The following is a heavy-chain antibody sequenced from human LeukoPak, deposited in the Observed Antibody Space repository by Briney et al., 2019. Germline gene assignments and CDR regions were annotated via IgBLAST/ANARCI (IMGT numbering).Heavy chain of an antibody. J-gene: IGHJ4*02. CDR1: GFTFSNYV. V-gene: IGHV3-64*01. D-gene: IGHD2-21*02. Sequence: PGGSLRLSCAASGFTFSNYVMHWVRQAPGKGLEYTSAISSNGGSTEYANSVKGRFTISRDNSKDTLYLQMDSLRGEDMAVYYCARAYCGDDCALDYWGQRALVTVSS. CDR2: ISSNGGST. CDR3: ARAYCGDDCALDY.